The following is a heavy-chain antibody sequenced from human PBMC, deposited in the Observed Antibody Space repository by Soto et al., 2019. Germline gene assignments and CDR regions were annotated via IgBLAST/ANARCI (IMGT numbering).Heavy chain of an antibody. CDR1: GFTFEDYA. CDR2: ISWNSGSI. CDR3: AKERTIFGVVITGYYFDY. J-gene: IGHJ4*02. D-gene: IGHD3-3*01. V-gene: IGHV3-9*01. Sequence: SLRLSCTASGFTFEDYAMHWVRQAPGRGLEWVSGISWNSGSIGYADSVKGRFTISRDNAKNSLYLQMNSLRAEDTALYYCAKERTIFGVVITGYYFDYWGQGTLVTVSS.